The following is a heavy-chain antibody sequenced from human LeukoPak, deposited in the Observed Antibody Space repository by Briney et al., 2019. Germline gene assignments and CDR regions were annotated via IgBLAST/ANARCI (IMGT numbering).Heavy chain of an antibody. CDR3: TTDLGTYYHGSQRLIPIDY. CDR1: GFTFTNAW. CDR2: IKSKSDGETT. Sequence: PGGSLRLSCVDSGFTFTNAWMSWVRQAPGKGLEWIGRIKSKSDGETTNYAEPVRGRFTISRDDSKSAVYLQMNSLKIEDTAVYYCTTDLGTYYHGSQRLIPIDYWGQGTLVTVSS. D-gene: IGHD3-10*01. V-gene: IGHV3-15*01. J-gene: IGHJ4*02.